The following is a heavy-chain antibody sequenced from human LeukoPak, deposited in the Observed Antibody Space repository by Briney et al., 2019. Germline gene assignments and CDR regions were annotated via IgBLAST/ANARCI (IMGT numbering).Heavy chain of an antibody. V-gene: IGHV3-9*01. CDR2: ISWNSGSI. Sequence: PGGSLRLSCAASGFTFDDYAMHWVRQAPGKGLEWVSGISWNSGSIGYADSVKGRFTISRDNSKNTLYLQMNSLRAEDTAVYYCAKNYDFWSGYYSPTTLDYWGQGTLVTVSS. D-gene: IGHD3-3*01. CDR3: AKNYDFWSGYYSPTTLDY. CDR1: GFTFDDYA. J-gene: IGHJ4*02.